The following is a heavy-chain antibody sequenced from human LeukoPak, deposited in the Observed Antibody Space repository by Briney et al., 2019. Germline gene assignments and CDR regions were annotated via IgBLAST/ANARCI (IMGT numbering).Heavy chain of an antibody. CDR1: GYTFTSYY. V-gene: IGHV1-2*02. J-gene: IGHJ4*02. CDR3: ARDGKERGYSLYYFDY. CDR2: INPNSGGT. D-gene: IGHD5-18*01. Sequence: ASVKVSCKASGYTFTSYYIHWVRQAPGQGLEWMGWINPNSGGTNYAQKFQGRVTMTRDTSISTAYMELSRLTSDDTAVYYCARDGKERGYSLYYFDYWGQGTLVSVSS.